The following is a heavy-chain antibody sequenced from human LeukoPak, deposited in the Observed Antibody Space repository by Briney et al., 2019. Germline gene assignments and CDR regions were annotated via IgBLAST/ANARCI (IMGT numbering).Heavy chain of an antibody. CDR3: ARGQRLFSIRAFDI. D-gene: IGHD3-10*02. J-gene: IGHJ3*02. CDR2: INHSGST. Sequence: SETLPLTCAVYGGSFSGYYWSWIRQPPGKGLEWIGEINHSGSTNYNPSLKSRVTISVDTSKNQFSLKLSSVTAADTAVYYCARGQRLFSIRAFDIWGQGTMVTVSS. CDR1: GGSFSGYY. V-gene: IGHV4-34*01.